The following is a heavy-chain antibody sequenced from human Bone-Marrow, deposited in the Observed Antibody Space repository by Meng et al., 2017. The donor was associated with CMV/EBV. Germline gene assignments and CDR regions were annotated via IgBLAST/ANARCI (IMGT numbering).Heavy chain of an antibody. D-gene: IGHD1-1*01. CDR3: AIVSTPAIDY. J-gene: IGHJ4*02. CDR1: GYTFTGYY. Sequence: ASVKVSCKASGYTFTGYYMHWVRQAPGQGLEWMGWINPNSGGTNYAQKFQGRVTMTRDTSISTAYMELSRLRSDDAAGYDSAIVSTPAIDYWGQGTLVTVSS. V-gene: IGHV1-2*02. CDR2: INPNSGGT.